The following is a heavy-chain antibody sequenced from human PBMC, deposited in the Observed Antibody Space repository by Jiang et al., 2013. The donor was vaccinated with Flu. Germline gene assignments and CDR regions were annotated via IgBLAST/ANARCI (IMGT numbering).Heavy chain of an antibody. D-gene: IGHD5-24*01. V-gene: IGHV6-1*01. CDR2: TYYRSKWYN. CDR3: ARGKWVGGYKSGNYYYYGMDV. Sequence: SQTLSLTCAISGDSVSSNSAAWNWIRQSPSRGLEWLGRTYYRSKWYNDYAVSVKSRITINPDTSKNQFSLQLSSVTPENTAVYYCARGKWVGGYKSGNYYYYGMDVWGKGTTVTVSS. J-gene: IGHJ6*04. CDR1: GDSVSSNSAA.